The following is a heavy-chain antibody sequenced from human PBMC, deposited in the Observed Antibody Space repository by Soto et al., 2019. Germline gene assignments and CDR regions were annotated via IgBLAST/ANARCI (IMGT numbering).Heavy chain of an antibody. J-gene: IGHJ6*02. CDR2: ITPIFGTA. CDR1: GGTFSSYA. V-gene: IGHV1-69*13. Sequence: SVKVSCKASGGTFSSYAISWVRQAPGQGLEWIGGITPIFGTANYAQKFQGRVTITADESTSTAYMELSSLRSEDTAVYYCARASVIGGLRGGVLHYQDYYYGMDVWGQGTTVTISS. D-gene: IGHD2-15*01. CDR3: ARASVIGGLRGGVLHYQDYYYGMDV.